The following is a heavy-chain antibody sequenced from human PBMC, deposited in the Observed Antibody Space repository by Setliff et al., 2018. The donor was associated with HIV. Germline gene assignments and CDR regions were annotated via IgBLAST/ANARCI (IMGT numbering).Heavy chain of an antibody. V-gene: IGHV4-34*01. J-gene: IGHJ3*02. D-gene: IGHD4-4*01. CDR2: VNHSGST. CDR3: ARGRDDYNYDPFDI. Sequence: PSETLSLTCAVYGGSFNGYYWSWIRQPPGKGLEWIGEVNHSGSTNYNPSLKSRVTISVDTPKDQFSLKLSSVTAADTAVYYCARGRDDYNYDPFDIWGQGTMVTVSS. CDR1: GGSFNGYY.